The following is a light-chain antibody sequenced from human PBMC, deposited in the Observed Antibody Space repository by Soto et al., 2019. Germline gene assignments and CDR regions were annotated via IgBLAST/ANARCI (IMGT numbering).Light chain of an antibody. CDR3: TVWAASLTGWV. J-gene: IGLJ3*02. Sequence: QSVLTQPPSASGTPGQSLTISCAGSSSNIGSHYVYWYQHLPGTAPKLLIFRDGQRPSGVPDRFFGSKSGTSASLAISGLRSEDEADYYCTVWAASLTGWVFGGGTKLTVL. CDR2: RDG. CDR1: SSNIGSHY. V-gene: IGLV1-47*01.